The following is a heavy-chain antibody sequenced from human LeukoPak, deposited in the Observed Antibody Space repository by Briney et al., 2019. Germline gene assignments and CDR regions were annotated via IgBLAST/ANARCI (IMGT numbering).Heavy chain of an antibody. J-gene: IGHJ4*02. CDR1: GFTFSSYA. CDR3: AKEMATIAGGFDY. V-gene: IGHV3-30*18. D-gene: IGHD5-24*01. CDR2: ISYDGSNK. Sequence: GGSLRLSCAASGFTFSSYAMHWVRQAPGKGLEWVAVISYDGSNKYYADSAKGRFTISRDNSKNTLYLQMNSLRAEDTAVYYCAKEMATIAGGFDYWGQGTLVTVSS.